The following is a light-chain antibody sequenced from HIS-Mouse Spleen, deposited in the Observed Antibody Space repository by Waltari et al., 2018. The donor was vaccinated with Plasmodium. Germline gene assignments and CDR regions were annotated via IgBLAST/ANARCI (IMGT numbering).Light chain of an antibody. Sequence: DIQLTQSPSFLSASVGDRVTITCRASQGISSYLAWYQQKPGKAPKLLIYAASTLQSVVPSRFSGSGSGTEFTLTISSLQPEDFATYYCQQLNSYPIFTFGPGTKVDIK. CDR3: QQLNSYPIFT. V-gene: IGKV1-9*01. CDR1: QGISSY. J-gene: IGKJ3*01. CDR2: AAS.